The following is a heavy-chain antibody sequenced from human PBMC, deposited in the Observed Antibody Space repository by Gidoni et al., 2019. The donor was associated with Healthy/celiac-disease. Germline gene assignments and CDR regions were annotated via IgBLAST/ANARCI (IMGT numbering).Heavy chain of an antibody. CDR2: ISAYNGNT. CDR3: ARVRIMITFGGVAPFDY. D-gene: IGHD3-16*01. CDR1: GYTFTSYG. Sequence: QVQLVQSGAEVKKPGASVKVSCKASGYTFTSYGISWVRQAPGQGLEWMGWISAYNGNTNYAQKLQGRVTMTTDTSTSTAYMELRSLRSDDTAVYYCARVRIMITFGGVAPFDYWGQGTLVTVSS. J-gene: IGHJ4*02. V-gene: IGHV1-18*04.